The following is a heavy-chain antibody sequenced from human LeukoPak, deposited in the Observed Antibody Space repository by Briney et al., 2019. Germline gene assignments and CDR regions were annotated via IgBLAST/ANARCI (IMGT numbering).Heavy chain of an antibody. V-gene: IGHV3-33*06. CDR3: AKLFGISASDY. D-gene: IGHD3-3*02. J-gene: IGHJ4*02. CDR1: GFTFRNYG. CDR2: IWYDGSNK. Sequence: GGSLRLSCAASGFTFRNYGMEWVRQAPGKGLEWVAVIWYDGSNKYYADSVKGRFTISRDNSKNTLYLQMNSLRAEDTAVYYCAKLFGISASDYWGQGTLVTVSS.